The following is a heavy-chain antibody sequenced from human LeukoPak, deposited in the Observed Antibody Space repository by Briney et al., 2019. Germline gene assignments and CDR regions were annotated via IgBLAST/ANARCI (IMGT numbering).Heavy chain of an antibody. CDR1: GGSISSYY. CDR3: ARDRIAVAGDYFDY. V-gene: IGHV4-4*07. D-gene: IGHD6-19*01. CDR2: IYTSGST. Sequence: PSETLSLTCTVSGGSISSYYWSWIRQPAGKGLEWIGRIYTSGSTNYNPSLKSRVTISVDTSKNQFSLKLSSVTAADTAVYYCARDRIAVAGDYFDYWGQEPWSPSPQ. J-gene: IGHJ4*01.